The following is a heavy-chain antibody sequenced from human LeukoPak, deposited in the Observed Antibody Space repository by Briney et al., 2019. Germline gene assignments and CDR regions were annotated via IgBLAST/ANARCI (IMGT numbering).Heavy chain of an antibody. V-gene: IGHV3-9*01. Sequence: PGRSLRLSCAASGFTFDDYAMHWVRQAPGKGLEWVSGISWNSGSIGYADSVKGRFTISRDNAKNSLYLQMNSLRAEDTALYYCAGIVSHHASFDPWGQGTLVTVSS. CDR2: ISWNSGSI. D-gene: IGHD3-22*01. CDR3: AGIVSHHASFDP. CDR1: GFTFDDYA. J-gene: IGHJ5*02.